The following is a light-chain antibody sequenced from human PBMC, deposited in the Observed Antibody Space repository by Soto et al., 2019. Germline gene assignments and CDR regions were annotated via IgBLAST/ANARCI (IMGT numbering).Light chain of an antibody. CDR1: QSISSY. V-gene: IGKV1-39*01. CDR3: QQSYISPYT. Sequence: IQMTQSPSSLSASVGDRVTITCRASQSISSYLNWYQQKPGNAPKLLIYGASNLQRGVPSRFSGSGSGTDFTLTISSLQPEDFAAFYCQQSYISPYTFGQGTKLEIK. CDR2: GAS. J-gene: IGKJ2*01.